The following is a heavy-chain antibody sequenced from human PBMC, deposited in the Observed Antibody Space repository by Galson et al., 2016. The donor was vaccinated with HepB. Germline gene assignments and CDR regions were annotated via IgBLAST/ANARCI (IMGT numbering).Heavy chain of an antibody. V-gene: IGHV5-51*01. D-gene: IGHD2-15*01. CDR1: GYTFTNYW. J-gene: IGHJ4*02. CDR2: IYPGDSDT. Sequence: QSGAEVKKTGESLKISCKASGYTFTNYWIGWVRQLPGKGLEWMGIIYPGDSDTRYSPSFQGQVTMSADTSITTAYLQWNSLKASDTAMYYCARRERGCSGGRCSPYYFDSWGQGTLVTVSS. CDR3: ARRERGCSGGRCSPYYFDS.